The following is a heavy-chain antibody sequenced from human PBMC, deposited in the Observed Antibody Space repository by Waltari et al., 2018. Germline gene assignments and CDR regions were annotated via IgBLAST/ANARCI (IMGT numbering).Heavy chain of an antibody. CDR2: INPNSGES. V-gene: IGHV1-2*02. Sequence: LVQSGTVEKKPGTSVKVSCAASGYPFFGYFIHWVRQAPGQGLEWMGFINPNSGESNYAQKFQGRVTMTRDTSTSTAFMEVSSLTSDDTAVYYCARDRSRKNFDFWGQGTPVIVCS. CDR1: GYPFFGYF. J-gene: IGHJ4*02. CDR3: ARDRSRKNFDF.